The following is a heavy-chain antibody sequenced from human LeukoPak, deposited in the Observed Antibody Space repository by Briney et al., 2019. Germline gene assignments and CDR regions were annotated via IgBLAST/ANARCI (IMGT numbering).Heavy chain of an antibody. D-gene: IGHD5-12*01. V-gene: IGHV3-74*01. CDR2: TNSDGSYT. CDR3: ARAEVAPWAFDI. J-gene: IGHJ3*02. Sequence: PGGSLRLSCVASRFTLSSYWMNWVRQAPGKGLVWVARTNSDGSYTDYADSVKGRFIISRDNSKNTLYLQMNSLRAEDTAVYYCARAEVAPWAFDIWGQGTMVTVSS. CDR1: RFTLSSYW.